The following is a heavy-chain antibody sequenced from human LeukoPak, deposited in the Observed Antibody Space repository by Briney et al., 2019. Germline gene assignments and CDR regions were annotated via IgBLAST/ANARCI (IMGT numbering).Heavy chain of an antibody. Sequence: GGSLRLSCAASGFTFDDYGMTWVRQAPGKGLEWVSGINWSGASTGYADSVKGRFTISRDNARNSLYLQMNSLRAEDTAVYYCAELGITMIGGVWGKGTTVTISS. CDR3: AELGITMIGGV. CDR2: INWSGAST. J-gene: IGHJ6*04. D-gene: IGHD3-10*02. V-gene: IGHV3-20*04. CDR1: GFTFDDYG.